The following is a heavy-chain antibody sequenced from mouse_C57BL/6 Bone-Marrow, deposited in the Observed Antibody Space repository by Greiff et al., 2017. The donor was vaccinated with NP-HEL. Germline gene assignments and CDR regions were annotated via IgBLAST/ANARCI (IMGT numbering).Heavy chain of an antibody. Sequence: EVKLVESGGGLVQPGGSMKLSCVASGFTFSNYWMNWVRQSPEKGLEWVAQIRLKSDNSATHYAVSVKGRFTISRDDSKSSVYLQMNILRDEDTGIYYCTGGDGSSFDYWGQGTTLTVSS. CDR1: GFTFSNYW. D-gene: IGHD1-1*01. CDR2: IRLKSDNSAT. CDR3: TGGDGSSFDY. J-gene: IGHJ2*01. V-gene: IGHV6-3*01.